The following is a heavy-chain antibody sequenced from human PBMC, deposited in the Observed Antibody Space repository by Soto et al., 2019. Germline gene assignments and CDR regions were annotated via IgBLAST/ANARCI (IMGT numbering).Heavy chain of an antibody. D-gene: IGHD5-12*01. CDR1: GGSISSGGYS. CDR3: ARTTRDGYNLANYFDY. J-gene: IGHJ4*02. Sequence: SETLSLTCAVSGGSISSGGYSWSWIRQPPGKGLEWIGYIYHSGSTYYNPSLKSRVTISVDRSKNQFSLKLSSVTAADTAVYYCARTTRDGYNLANYFDYWGQGTLVTVSS. CDR2: IYHSGST. V-gene: IGHV4-30-2*01.